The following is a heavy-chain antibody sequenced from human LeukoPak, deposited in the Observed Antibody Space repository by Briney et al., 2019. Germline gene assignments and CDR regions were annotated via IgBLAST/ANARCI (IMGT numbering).Heavy chain of an antibody. CDR3: ARRSSSFDAFDI. CDR1: GGSFSGYY. D-gene: IGHD6-13*01. CDR2: INHSGST. V-gene: IGHV4-34*01. J-gene: IGHJ3*02. Sequence: PSETLSLTCAVYGGSFSGYYWSWIRQPPGKGLEWIGEINHSGSTNYNPSLKSRVTISVDTSRNQFSLKLSSVTAADTAVYYCARRSSSFDAFDIWGQGTMVTVSS.